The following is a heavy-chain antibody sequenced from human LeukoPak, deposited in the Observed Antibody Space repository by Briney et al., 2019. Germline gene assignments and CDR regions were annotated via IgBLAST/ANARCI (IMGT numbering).Heavy chain of an antibody. J-gene: IGHJ4*02. CDR1: GFTFSSYA. Sequence: PGGSLRLSCAASGFTFSSYAMHWVRQAPGKGLEWVAVISYDGSNKYYADSVKGRFTISRDNSKNTLYLQMNSLRAEDTAVYYWARNLVEPPNYFDYGGKEIRVTVPS. D-gene: IGHD1-14*01. CDR2: ISYDGSNK. V-gene: IGHV3-30-3*01. CDR3: ARNLVEPPNYFDY.